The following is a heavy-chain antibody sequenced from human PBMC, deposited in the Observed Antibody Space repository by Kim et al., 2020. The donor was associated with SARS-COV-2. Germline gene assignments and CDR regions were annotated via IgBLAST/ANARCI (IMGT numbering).Heavy chain of an antibody. J-gene: IGHJ4*01. CDR3: ARNKMYYDFWSGYSGLFD. CDR2: INHSGST. Sequence: SETLSLTCAVYGGSFSGYYWSWIRQPPGKGLEWIGEINHSGSTNYNPSLKSRVTISVDTSKNQFSLKLSSVTAADTAVYYCARNKMYYDFWSGYSGLFD. V-gene: IGHV4-34*01. D-gene: IGHD3-3*01. CDR1: GGSFSGYY.